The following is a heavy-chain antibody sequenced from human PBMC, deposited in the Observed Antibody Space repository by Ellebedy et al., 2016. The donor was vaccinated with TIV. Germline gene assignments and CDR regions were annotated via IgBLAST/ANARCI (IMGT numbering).Heavy chain of an antibody. D-gene: IGHD6-19*01. CDR1: GFTFSSYW. Sequence: GESLKISCAASGFTFSSYWMHWVRQAQGKGLVWVSLINSDGSRTTYADSGKGRFTISRDKAKNTLYLQMNSLRAEYTAVYYCASRGVAVQGADYWGQGTLVTVSS. V-gene: IGHV3-74*01. CDR3: ASRGVAVQGADY. J-gene: IGHJ4*02. CDR2: INSDGSRT.